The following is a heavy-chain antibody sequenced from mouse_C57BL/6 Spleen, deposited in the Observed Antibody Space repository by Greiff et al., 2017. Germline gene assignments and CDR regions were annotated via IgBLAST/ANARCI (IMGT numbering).Heavy chain of an antibody. D-gene: IGHD2-3*01. CDR2: IYPGDGDT. CDR3: ARWGGYYVIDY. Sequence: VKLVESGAELVKPGASVKISCKASGYAFSSYWMNWVKQRPGKGLEWIGQIYPGDGDTNYNGKFKGKATLTADKSSSAAYMQLSSLTSEDSAVYFCARWGGYYVIDYWGQGTTLTVSS. CDR1: GYAFSSYW. V-gene: IGHV1-80*01. J-gene: IGHJ2*01.